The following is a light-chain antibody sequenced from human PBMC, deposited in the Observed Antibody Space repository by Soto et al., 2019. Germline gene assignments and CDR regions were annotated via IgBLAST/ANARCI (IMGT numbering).Light chain of an antibody. CDR3: QQYNSWPPYT. J-gene: IGKJ2*01. Sequence: EIVMTQSPATLSVSPGERATLPCRASQSVSSNLAWYQQKPGQAPRLLISGASTRATGIPGRFSGSGSGTEFTLTISSLQSEDFAVYYCQQYNSWPPYTFGQGTKLEIK. V-gene: IGKV3-15*01. CDR2: GAS. CDR1: QSVSSN.